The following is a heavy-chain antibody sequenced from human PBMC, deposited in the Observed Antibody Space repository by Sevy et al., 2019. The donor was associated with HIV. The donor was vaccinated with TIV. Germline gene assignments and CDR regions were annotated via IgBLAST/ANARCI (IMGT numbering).Heavy chain of an antibody. V-gene: IGHV1-8*01. CDR2: MNPNSGNT. CDR1: GYTFTSYD. Sequence: GSGKVSCKASGYTFTSYDINWVRQATGQGLEWMGWMNPNSGNTGYAQKFQGRVTMTRNTSISTAYMELSSLRSEDTAVYYCARGDYGDRYWYFDLWGRGTLVTVSS. CDR3: ARGDYGDRYWYFDL. D-gene: IGHD4-17*01. J-gene: IGHJ2*01.